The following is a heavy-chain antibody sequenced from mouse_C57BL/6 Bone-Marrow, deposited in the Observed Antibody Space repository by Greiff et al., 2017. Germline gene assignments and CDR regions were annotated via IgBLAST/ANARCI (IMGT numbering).Heavy chain of an antibody. D-gene: IGHD1-1*01. CDR1: GYSITSGYY. J-gene: IGHJ3*01. V-gene: IGHV3-6*01. CDR3: ARGDYYGPWFAY. CDR2: ISYDGSN. Sequence: EVQLQQSGPGLVKPSQSLSLTCSVTGYSITSGYYWNWIRQFPGNKLEWMGYISYDGSNNYNPSLKNRISITRDTSKNQFFLKLNSVTTEDTATYYCARGDYYGPWFAYWGQGTLVTVSA.